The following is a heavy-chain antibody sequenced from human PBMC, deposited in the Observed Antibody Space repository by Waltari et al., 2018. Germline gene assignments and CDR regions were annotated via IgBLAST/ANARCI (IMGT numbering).Heavy chain of an antibody. V-gene: IGHV1-18*01. CDR1: GYTFTIYG. CDR3: ARESGSFLYS. Sequence: QVQLVQSGAEVKKPGASVKVSCKASGYTFTIYGISWVRQAPGQGLEWMGWISPYNGDTTYTQKLQDRVTMTTDTSTSTAYMELRSLRSDDTAVYYCARESGSFLYSWGQGTLVTVSS. CDR2: ISPYNGDT. D-gene: IGHD1-26*01. J-gene: IGHJ4*02.